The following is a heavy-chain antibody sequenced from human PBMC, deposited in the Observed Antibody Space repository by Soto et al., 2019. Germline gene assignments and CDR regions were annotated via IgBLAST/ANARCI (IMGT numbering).Heavy chain of an antibody. Sequence: QVQLQESGPGLVKPSETLSFTCTVSGGSISSYYWSWIRQPAGKGLEWIGRIYTSGSTNYNPSLKSRVTMSVDTSKNQFSLKLSSVTAADTAVYYCARDLVAMVTSNYYGMDVWGQGTTVTVSS. CDR3: ARDLVAMVTSNYYGMDV. V-gene: IGHV4-4*07. CDR2: IYTSGST. CDR1: GGSISSYY. D-gene: IGHD5-18*01. J-gene: IGHJ6*02.